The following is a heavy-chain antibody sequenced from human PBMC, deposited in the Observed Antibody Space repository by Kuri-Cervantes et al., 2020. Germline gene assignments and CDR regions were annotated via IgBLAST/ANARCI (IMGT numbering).Heavy chain of an antibody. CDR2: ISAYNGNT. D-gene: IGHD3-9*01. CDR1: GYTFTSYG. V-gene: IGHV1-18*01. Sequence: ASVTVSCKGSGYTFTSYGISWVRQAPGQGLEWMGWISAYNGNTNYAQKLQGRVTMTTDTSTSTAYMELRSLRSDDTAVYYCARDLGNYDILTGYYSSGYFDLWGRGTLVTVSS. CDR3: ARDLGNYDILTGYYSSGYFDL. J-gene: IGHJ2*01.